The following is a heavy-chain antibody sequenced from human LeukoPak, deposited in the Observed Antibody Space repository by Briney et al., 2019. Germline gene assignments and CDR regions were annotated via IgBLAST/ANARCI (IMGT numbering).Heavy chain of an antibody. V-gene: IGHV4-34*01. J-gene: IGHJ4*02. CDR3: ARSEWLLWNY. CDR2: INQSGST. CDR1: GGSFSGDY. D-gene: IGHD3-3*01. Sequence: SETLSLTCAVYGGSFSGDYWSWIRQPPGKGLEWIGEINQSGSTNYNPSLKSRVTISVDTSKNQFSLKLSSVTAADTAVYYCARSEWLLWNYWGQGTLVTVSS.